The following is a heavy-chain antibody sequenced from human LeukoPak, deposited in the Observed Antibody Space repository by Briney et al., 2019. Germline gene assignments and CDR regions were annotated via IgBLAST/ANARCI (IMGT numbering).Heavy chain of an antibody. V-gene: IGHV1-2*06. CDR2: INPNSGGT. Sequence: ASVKVSCTASGYTFTGYYMHWVRQAPGQGLEWMGRINPNSGGTNYAQKFQGRVTMTRDTSISTAYMELSRLRSEDTAVYYCARAAAGSLGIGYWGQGTLVTVSS. CDR1: GYTFTGYY. CDR3: ARAAAGSLGIGY. D-gene: IGHD6-13*01. J-gene: IGHJ4*02.